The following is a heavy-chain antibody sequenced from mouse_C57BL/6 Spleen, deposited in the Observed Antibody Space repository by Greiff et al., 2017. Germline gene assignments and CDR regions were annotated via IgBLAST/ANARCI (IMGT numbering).Heavy chain of an antibody. Sequence: VQLQQSGAELVRPGTSVKVSCKASGYAFTNYLIEWVKQRPGQGLEWIGVINPGSGGTNYNEKFKGKATLTADKSSSTAYIHLSSLASEDSAVDFCARGDGSVYIDYWGQGTTLTVSS. CDR3: ARGDGSVYIDY. V-gene: IGHV1-54*01. CDR2: INPGSGGT. D-gene: IGHD1-1*01. CDR1: GYAFTNYL. J-gene: IGHJ2*01.